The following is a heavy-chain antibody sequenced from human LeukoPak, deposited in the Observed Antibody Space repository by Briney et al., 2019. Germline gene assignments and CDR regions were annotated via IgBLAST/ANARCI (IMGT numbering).Heavy chain of an antibody. Sequence: GGSLRLSCAASGFTFSNYWMHWVRQAPGKGLVWVSRINSDGSSTSYADSVKGRFTISRDNAKNTLYLQMNSLRAEDTAVYYCARGGSGSYYGVFDYWGQGTLVTVSS. CDR1: GFTFSNYW. D-gene: IGHD1-26*01. V-gene: IGHV3-74*01. CDR2: INSDGSST. J-gene: IGHJ4*02. CDR3: ARGGSGSYYGVFDY.